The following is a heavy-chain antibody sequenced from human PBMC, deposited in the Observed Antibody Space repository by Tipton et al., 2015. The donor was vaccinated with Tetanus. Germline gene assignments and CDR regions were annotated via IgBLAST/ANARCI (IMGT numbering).Heavy chain of an antibody. J-gene: IGHJ3*02. CDR3: ARTWGVWVTSIDAFDI. Sequence: PGLVKPSGTLSLTCDVSGGPVSSSNWWSWVRQAPGKGLEWIGEIYYSGTTNYNPPLKSRVAISVDTSKNQFSQKLSSVTAADTAVYYCARTWGVWVTSIDAFDIWGQGTKVAVSS. CDR1: GGPVSSSNW. V-gene: IGHV4-4*02. D-gene: IGHD3-16*01. CDR2: IYYSGTT.